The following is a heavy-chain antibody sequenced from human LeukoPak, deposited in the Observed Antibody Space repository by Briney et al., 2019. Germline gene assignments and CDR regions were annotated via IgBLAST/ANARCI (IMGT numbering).Heavy chain of an antibody. J-gene: IGHJ4*02. CDR1: GFTFDDHA. V-gene: IGHV3-9*01. Sequence: GRSLRLSCAASGFTFDDHAMHWVRQAPGKGLEWVSGISWNSGSIGYADSVKGRFTISRDNAKNSLYLQMNSLRAEDTALYYCAKGPGYSSSWCEDWGQGTLVTVSS. CDR3: AKGPGYSSSWCED. CDR2: ISWNSGSI. D-gene: IGHD6-13*01.